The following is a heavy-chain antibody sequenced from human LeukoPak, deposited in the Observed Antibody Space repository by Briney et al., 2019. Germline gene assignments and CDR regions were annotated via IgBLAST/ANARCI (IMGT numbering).Heavy chain of an antibody. CDR1: GYSISSGYY. V-gene: IGHV4-38-2*02. J-gene: IGHJ4*02. Sequence: SETLSLTCTVSGYSISSGYYWGWIRQPPGKGLEWIGSIYHSGSTYYNPSLKSRVTISVDTSKNQFSLKLSSVTAADTAVYYCARGGWYAGLWGQGTLVTVSS. CDR2: IYHSGST. CDR3: ARGGWYAGL. D-gene: IGHD2-15*01.